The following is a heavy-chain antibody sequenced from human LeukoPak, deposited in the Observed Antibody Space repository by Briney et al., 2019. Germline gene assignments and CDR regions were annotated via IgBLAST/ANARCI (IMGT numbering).Heavy chain of an antibody. J-gene: IGHJ4*02. CDR2: ISGSGGST. CDR1: GFTFSSYA. D-gene: IGHD6-6*01. V-gene: IGHV3-23*01. CDR3: AKDPVSSSGYFDY. Sequence: GGSLRLSCAAAGFTFSSYAMSWVRQAPGKGLEWVSAISGSGGSTYYADSVKGRFTISRDNSKNTLYLQMNSLRAEDTAVYYCAKDPVSSSGYFDYWGQGTLVTVSS.